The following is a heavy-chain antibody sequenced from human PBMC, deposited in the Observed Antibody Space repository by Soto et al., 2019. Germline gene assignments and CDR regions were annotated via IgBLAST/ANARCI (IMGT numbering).Heavy chain of an antibody. CDR2: ISGSGGST. D-gene: IGHD6-13*01. Sequence: GGSLRLSCAASGFTFSSYAMSWVRQAPGKGLEWVSAISGSGGSTYYADSVKGRFTISRDNSKNTLYLQMNSLRAEDTAVYYCAKPPRQYSSSDLYFDYWGQGTLVTVSS. CDR3: AKPPRQYSSSDLYFDY. J-gene: IGHJ4*02. CDR1: GFTFSSYA. V-gene: IGHV3-23*01.